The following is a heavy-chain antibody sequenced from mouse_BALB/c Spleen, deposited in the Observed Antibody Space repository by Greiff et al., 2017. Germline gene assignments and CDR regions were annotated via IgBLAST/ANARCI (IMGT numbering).Heavy chain of an antibody. V-gene: IGHV6-6*02. D-gene: IGHD2-1*01. Sequence: EVQVVESGGGLVQPGGSMKLSCVASGFTFSNYWMNWVRQSPEKGLEWVAEIRLKSNNYATHYAESVKGRFTISRDDSKSSVYLQMNNLRAEDTGIYYCTRDGNHAYAMDYWGQGTSVTVSS. CDR3: TRDGNHAYAMDY. CDR2: IRLKSNNYAT. J-gene: IGHJ4*01. CDR1: GFTFSNYW.